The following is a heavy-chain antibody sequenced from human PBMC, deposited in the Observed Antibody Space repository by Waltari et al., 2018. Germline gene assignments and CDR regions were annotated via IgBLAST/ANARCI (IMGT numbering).Heavy chain of an antibody. J-gene: IGHJ4*02. Sequence: QVQLVQSGAEVKKPGSSVKVSCKASGGTFSSYAISWVRQAPGQGLEWMGGIIPILGIANYAQKFQGRVTITADKSTSTAYMELSSLRSEDTAVYYCASGNLYCSGGSCYSGPSDYWGQGTLVTVSS. CDR2: IIPILGIA. D-gene: IGHD2-15*01. CDR1: GGTFSSYA. V-gene: IGHV1-69*10. CDR3: ASGNLYCSGGSCYSGPSDY.